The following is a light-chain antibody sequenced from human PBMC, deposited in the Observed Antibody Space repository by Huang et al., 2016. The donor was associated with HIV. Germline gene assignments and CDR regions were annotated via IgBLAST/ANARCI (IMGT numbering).Light chain of an antibody. J-gene: IGKJ1*01. Sequence: DIQMTQSPSSLSASIGDRVTITCRASQSISSHLNWYQQKPGKAPKLLIYGASKLQTGVPSRFSGSGSGTDFTIAISSLQPDDFATYYCQQSYDARTFGQGTKMEI. CDR2: GAS. V-gene: IGKV1-39*01. CDR3: QQSYDART. CDR1: QSISSH.